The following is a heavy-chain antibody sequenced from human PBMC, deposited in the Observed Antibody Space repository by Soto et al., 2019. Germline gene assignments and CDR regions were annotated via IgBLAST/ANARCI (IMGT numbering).Heavy chain of an antibody. J-gene: IGHJ4*02. CDR2: INGSGTNI. CDR1: GFSFSDYY. D-gene: IGHD2-2*01. CDR3: ANVSSTDSYAPVFF. V-gene: IGHV3-11*01. Sequence: QVQLVESGGAVVKPGGSLRLSCSASGFSFSDYYITWVRQAPGKGLEWISYINGSGTNIYYVESVEGRFTNSRDNARNSVHLQMNDLRGGETARYFCANVSSTDSYAPVFFWGQGTVVTVSS.